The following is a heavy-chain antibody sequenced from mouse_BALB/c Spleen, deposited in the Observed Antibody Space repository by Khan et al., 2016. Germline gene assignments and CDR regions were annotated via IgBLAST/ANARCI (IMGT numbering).Heavy chain of an antibody. J-gene: IGHJ2*01. Sequence: QVRLQQSGAELVKPGASVKLSCKASGYTFTEYIIHWVKQRSGQGLEWIGWFYPGSGSIKYTEKFKDKATLTADKSSSTVYMELSRLTSEDSAVYFGARHEGRTMITTVYFDYWGQGTTLTVSS. CDR1: GYTFTEYI. D-gene: IGHD2-4*01. CDR2: FYPGSGSI. V-gene: IGHV1-62-2*01. CDR3: ARHEGRTMITTVYFDY.